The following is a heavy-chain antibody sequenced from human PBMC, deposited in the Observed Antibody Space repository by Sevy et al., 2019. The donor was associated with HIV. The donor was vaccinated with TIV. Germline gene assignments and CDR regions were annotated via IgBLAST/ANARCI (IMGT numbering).Heavy chain of an antibody. CDR2: ISYDEAHK. J-gene: IGHJ4*02. V-gene: IGHV3-30*18. Sequence: GGSLRLSCVTSGFTFRTSGMHWVRQSPGKGLEWVAVISYDEAHKNYADSVKGRFSISKDNSKNTLYLKMSSLRTEDTALYYCAKDYSAGITMVRGAYRARGDYFDYWGQGTQVTVSS. D-gene: IGHD3-10*01. CDR1: GFTFRTSG. CDR3: AKDYSAGITMVRGAYRARGDYFDY.